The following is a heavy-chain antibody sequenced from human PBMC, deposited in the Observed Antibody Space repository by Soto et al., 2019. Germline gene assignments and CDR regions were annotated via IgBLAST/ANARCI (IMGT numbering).Heavy chain of an antibody. Sequence: EVQLVESGGGLVQPGGSLRLPCAASGFTFSSYEMNWVRQAPGKGLEWVSYISSSGSTIYYADSVKGRFTISRDNAKNSLYLQMNSLRAEDTAVYYCARGQQWLVMNYYGMDVWGQGTTVTVSS. CDR2: ISSSGSTI. D-gene: IGHD6-19*01. CDR3: ARGQQWLVMNYYGMDV. V-gene: IGHV3-48*03. J-gene: IGHJ6*02. CDR1: GFTFSSYE.